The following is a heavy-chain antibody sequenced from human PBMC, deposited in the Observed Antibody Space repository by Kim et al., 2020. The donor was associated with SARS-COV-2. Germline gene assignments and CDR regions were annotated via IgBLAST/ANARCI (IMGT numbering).Heavy chain of an antibody. J-gene: IGHJ4*02. Sequence: QKFQGRVTMTRDTSTSTVYMELSSLRSEDTAVYYCARDIGGSGWYYFDYWGQGTLVTVSS. D-gene: IGHD6-19*01. CDR3: ARDIGGSGWYYFDY. V-gene: IGHV1-46*01.